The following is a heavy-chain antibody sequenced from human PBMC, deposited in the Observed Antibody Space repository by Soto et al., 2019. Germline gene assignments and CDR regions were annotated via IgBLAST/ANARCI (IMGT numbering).Heavy chain of an antibody. J-gene: IGHJ6*02. Sequence: PSETLSLTCTVSGGSISSYYWSWIRQPAGKGLEWIGRIYTSGSTNYNPSLKSRVTMSVDTSKNQFSLKLSSVTAADTAVYYCARGLSIFGVAQQYGMDVWRQGTTVTVSS. D-gene: IGHD3-3*01. CDR2: IYTSGST. V-gene: IGHV4-4*07. CDR1: GGSISSYY. CDR3: ARGLSIFGVAQQYGMDV.